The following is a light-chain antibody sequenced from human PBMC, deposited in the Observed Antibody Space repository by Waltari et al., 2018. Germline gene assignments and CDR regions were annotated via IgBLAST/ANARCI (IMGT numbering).Light chain of an antibody. V-gene: IGKV3-20*01. Sequence: EIVLTQSPGTLSLSPGERATLSCRASQSVRSSFLAWYQQKPGQAPRLLIYATSSRATGIPDRFSGSGSGTDFTLTISRLESEDFAVYYCQQYDRSPSTFGTGTKVDIK. J-gene: IGKJ3*01. CDR3: QQYDRSPST. CDR2: ATS. CDR1: QSVRSSF.